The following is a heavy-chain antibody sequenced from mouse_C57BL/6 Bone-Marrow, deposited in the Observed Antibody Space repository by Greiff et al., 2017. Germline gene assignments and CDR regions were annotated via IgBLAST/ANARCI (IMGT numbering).Heavy chain of an antibody. CDR1: GYTFTSYW. Sequence: VQLQQPGAELVKPGASVKLSCKASGYTFTSYWMHWVKQRPGQGLEWIGMIHPNSGSTNYNEKFTSKATLTVDKSSSTAYMQLSSLTSEDSAVYYCARSLITTVHDYYAMDYWGQGTSVTVSS. J-gene: IGHJ4*01. CDR2: IHPNSGST. CDR3: ARSLITTVHDYYAMDY. D-gene: IGHD1-1*01. V-gene: IGHV1-64*01.